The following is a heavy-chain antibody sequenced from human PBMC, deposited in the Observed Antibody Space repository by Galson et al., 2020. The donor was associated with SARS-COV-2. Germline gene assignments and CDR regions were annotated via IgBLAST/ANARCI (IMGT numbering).Heavy chain of an antibody. V-gene: IGHV2-5*02. CDR1: GFSLSTSGVG. CDR3: AHFVLNIASPPDAFHT. Sequence: SGPTLVKPTETLTLTCSFSGFSLSTSGVGVAWIRQPPGKALEWLALIYWDDTERYSASLRSRLTISKDTSKKEVVLIMTNMDPVDTATYYCAHFVLNIASPPDAFHTWGQGTMVSVSS. CDR2: IYWDDTE. J-gene: IGHJ3*02. D-gene: IGHD6-6*01.